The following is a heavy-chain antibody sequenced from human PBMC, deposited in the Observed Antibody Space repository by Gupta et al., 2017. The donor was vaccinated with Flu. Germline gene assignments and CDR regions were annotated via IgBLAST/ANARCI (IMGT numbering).Heavy chain of an antibody. D-gene: IGHD4-17*01. CDR2: IRGSGGIT. Sequence: EVQVLESGGGLVQPGGSLRLSCAASGISFNLYAMTWVRQAPGKGLEWVASIRGSGGITYYADSVKGRFTTSRDNSKNTLYLQMSSLRAEDTAVYYCARDPNGDYIGAFDIWGQGTMVIVSS. V-gene: IGHV3-23*01. CDR1: GISFNLYA. CDR3: ARDPNGDYIGAFDI. J-gene: IGHJ3*02.